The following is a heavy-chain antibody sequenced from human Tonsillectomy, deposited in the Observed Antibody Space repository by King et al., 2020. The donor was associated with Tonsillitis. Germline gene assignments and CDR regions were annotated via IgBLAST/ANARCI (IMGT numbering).Heavy chain of an antibody. Sequence: VQLVESGGGLVKPGGSLRLSCAASGFTFSDYYMSWIRQAPGKGLEWVSYISSSSSYTNYADSVKGRFTISRDNAKNSLYLQMNSLRAGDTAVYYCARDLLYDSSAYGHYFYYYMDVWGKGTTVTVSS. CDR3: ARDLLYDSSAYGHYFYYYMDV. J-gene: IGHJ6*03. D-gene: IGHD3-22*01. CDR1: GFTFSDYY. V-gene: IGHV3-11*05. CDR2: ISSSSSYT.